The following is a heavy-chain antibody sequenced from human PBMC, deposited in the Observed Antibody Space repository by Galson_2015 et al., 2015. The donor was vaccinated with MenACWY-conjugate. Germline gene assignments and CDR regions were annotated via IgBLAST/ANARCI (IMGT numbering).Heavy chain of an antibody. Sequence: SLRLSCAASGFTFSDSDFAMHWVRQSSGEGLEWVGRIRVKGHNYATAYPASVEGRFTISRDDSKNTAFLRMNSLMTEDTAVYYCSRQTFGPGHAHFDVWGRGTVVTVSS. CDR2: IRVKGHNYAT. D-gene: IGHD3-10*01. CDR3: SRQTFGPGHAHFDV. V-gene: IGHV3-73*01. CDR1: GFTFSDSDFA. J-gene: IGHJ2*01.